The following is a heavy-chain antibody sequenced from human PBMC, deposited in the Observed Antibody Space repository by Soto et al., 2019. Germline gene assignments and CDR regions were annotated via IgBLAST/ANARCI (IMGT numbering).Heavy chain of an antibody. CDR2: VSRAGTYT. Sequence: EVQLLESGGDGVRPGGSLRLSCAASGFTFSSYAMGWVRQSPGKGLEWVAGVSRAGTYTFYAASVRGRFSISTDNSRYTVDLYMNALRGDDTARYFCVKYTGTGDLGESWGQGKLVSVS. CDR3: VKYTGTGDLGES. D-gene: IGHD3-16*01. CDR1: GFTFSSYA. V-gene: IGHV3-23*01. J-gene: IGHJ5*02.